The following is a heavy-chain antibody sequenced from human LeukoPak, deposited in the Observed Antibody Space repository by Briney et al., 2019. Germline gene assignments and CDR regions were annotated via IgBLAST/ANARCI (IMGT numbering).Heavy chain of an antibody. Sequence: GGSLRLSCAASGFTFSSYSMNWVRQAPGKGLEWVSYISSSSSTIYYADSVKGRFTISRDNAKNSLYLQMNSLRAEDTAVYYCARDLSLGAGYWGQGTLVTVSS. J-gene: IGHJ4*02. CDR3: ARDLSLGAGY. V-gene: IGHV3-48*01. D-gene: IGHD2/OR15-2a*01. CDR1: GFTFSSYS. CDR2: ISSSSSTI.